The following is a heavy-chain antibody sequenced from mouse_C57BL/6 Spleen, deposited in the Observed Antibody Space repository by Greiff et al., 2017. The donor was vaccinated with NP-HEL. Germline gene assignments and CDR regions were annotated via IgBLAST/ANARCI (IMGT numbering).Heavy chain of an antibody. V-gene: IGHV5-4*03. Sequence: EVKLQESGGGLVKPGGSLKLSCAASGFTFSSYAMSWVRQTPEKRLEWVATISDGGSYTYYPDNVKGRFPISRDKAKNHLYLQMSHLKSEDTAMYYCAAITTRAYWGQGTLVTVSA. CDR1: GFTFSSYA. J-gene: IGHJ3*01. D-gene: IGHD1-1*01. CDR2: ISDGGSYT. CDR3: AAITTRAY.